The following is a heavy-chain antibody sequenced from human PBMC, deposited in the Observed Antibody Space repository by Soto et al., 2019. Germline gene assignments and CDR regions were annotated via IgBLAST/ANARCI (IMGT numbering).Heavy chain of an antibody. CDR1: GYRFAGYW. CDR3: ARQIYDSDSGPNFQYYFDS. Sequence: PGESLKISCKGSGYRFAGYWSPLVRQMPGKGLEWMGRIDPSDSQTYYSPSFRGHVTISAAKSITTVFLQWSSLRASDTAMYYCARQIYDSDSGPNFQYYFDSWGQGTLVTVSS. D-gene: IGHD3-22*01. J-gene: IGHJ4*02. CDR2: IDPSDSQT. V-gene: IGHV5-10-1*01.